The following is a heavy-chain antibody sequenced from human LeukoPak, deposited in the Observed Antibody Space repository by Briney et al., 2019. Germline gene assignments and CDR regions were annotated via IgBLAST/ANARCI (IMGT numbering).Heavy chain of an antibody. V-gene: IGHV3-30*18. CDR1: GFTFSSYG. CDR3: AKDYSSGYYSRFDY. J-gene: IGHJ4*02. D-gene: IGHD3-22*01. CDR2: ISYDGSNK. Sequence: GSLRLSCAASGFTFSSYGMHWVRQAPGKGLEWVAVISYDGSNKYYADSVKGRFTISRDNSKNTLYLQMNSLRAEDTAVYYCAKDYSSGYYSRFDYWGQGTLVTVSS.